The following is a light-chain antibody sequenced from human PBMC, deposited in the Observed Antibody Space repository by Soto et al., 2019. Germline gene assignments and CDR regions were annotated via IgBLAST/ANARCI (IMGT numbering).Light chain of an antibody. J-gene: IGKJ1*01. CDR1: DKMSRY. Sequence: IQLTQSPSSLSASVGDRVTITCRANDKMSRYLNWYQQKPGKAPKLLIYAASNLQSGVPSRFSGSGSGADFILTISSLQPEDSATYYCQQSYSTPRTFGQGTKVDI. V-gene: IGKV1-39*01. CDR2: AAS. CDR3: QQSYSTPRT.